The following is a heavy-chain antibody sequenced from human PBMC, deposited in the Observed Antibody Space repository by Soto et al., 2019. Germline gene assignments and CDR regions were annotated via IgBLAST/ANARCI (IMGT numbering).Heavy chain of an antibody. Sequence: SETLSLTCAVSGGSISRSSHHWVWIRQPPGQGLEWIGSIYYSGTTYYNPSLKSRLTISVDTSKNQFSLRLSSVTAADTAVYYCAREKDSAGDSWGQGTLVTVSS. CDR3: AREKDSAGDS. J-gene: IGHJ4*02. V-gene: IGHV4-39*02. D-gene: IGHD6-13*01. CDR2: IYYSGTT. CDR1: GGSISRSSHH.